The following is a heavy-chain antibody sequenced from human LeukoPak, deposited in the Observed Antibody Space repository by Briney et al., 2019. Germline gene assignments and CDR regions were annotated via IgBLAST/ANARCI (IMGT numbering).Heavy chain of an antibody. CDR3: ARDRDSSGWVDY. CDR1: GFTFSSYS. Sequence: TGGSLRLSCAASGFTFSSYSMNWVRQAPGKGLEWVSSISSSSDYIFYADSVKGRFTISRDNAKNSLYLQMNSLRAEDTAVYYCARDRDSSGWVDYWGQGTLVTVSS. V-gene: IGHV3-21*01. J-gene: IGHJ4*02. D-gene: IGHD6-19*01. CDR2: ISSSSDYI.